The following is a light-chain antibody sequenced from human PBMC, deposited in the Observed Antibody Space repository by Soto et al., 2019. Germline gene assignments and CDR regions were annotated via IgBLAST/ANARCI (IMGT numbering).Light chain of an antibody. CDR2: DVS. CDR3: SSYTSSFKLAV. V-gene: IGLV2-14*03. Sequence: QSALTQSASVSGSPGQSITIFCTGTSSDVGGYNYVSWYQQHPGSAPKLMIYDVSSRPSGVSNRFSGSKSGNTASLTISGLQAEDEADYYCSSYTSSFKLAVFGSGTKLTVL. CDR1: SSDVGGYNY. J-gene: IGLJ1*01.